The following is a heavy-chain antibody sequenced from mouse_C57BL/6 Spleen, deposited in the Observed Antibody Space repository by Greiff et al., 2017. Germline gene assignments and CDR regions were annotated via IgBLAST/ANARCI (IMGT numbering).Heavy chain of an antibody. D-gene: IGHD1-1*01. CDR3: ANCYGSSYALAY. J-gene: IGHJ3*01. V-gene: IGHV1-78*01. CDR1: GYTFTDYT. Sequence: QVQLQQSDAELVKPGASVKISCKASGYTFTDYTIHWMKQRPEQGLEWIGYIYPRDGSTKYNEKFKGKATLTADKSSSTAYMQLNSLTSEDSAVYFCANCYGSSYALAYWGQGTLVTVSA. CDR2: IYPRDGST.